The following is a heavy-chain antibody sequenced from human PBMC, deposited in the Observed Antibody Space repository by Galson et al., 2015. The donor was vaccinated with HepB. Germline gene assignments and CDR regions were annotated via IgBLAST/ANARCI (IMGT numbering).Heavy chain of an antibody. V-gene: IGHV1-2*04. CDR2: INPNSGGT. CDR3: ARGEVAARPVGGAYDPFDY. CDR1: GYTFTGYC. J-gene: IGHJ4*02. Sequence: SVKVSCKASGYTFTGYCINWVRQAPGQGLEWMGWINPNSGGTNYAQNFQGWVTMTRDTSISTAYMELSSLRSDDTAVYYCARGEVAARPVGGAYDPFDYVVQVTLVTVSS. D-gene: IGHD6-6*01.